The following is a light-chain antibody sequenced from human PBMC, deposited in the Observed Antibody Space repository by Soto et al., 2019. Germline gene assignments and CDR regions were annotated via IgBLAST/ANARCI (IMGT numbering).Light chain of an antibody. Sequence: QSVLTQPPSVSGTPGQRVIISCPGSRSNIGSNSVNWYQQLPGTAPKLLIYINDQRLSGVPDRFSGSTSGTSVSLAISGLQSEDEADYYCASWDDRLKGYVFGTGTKVTVL. V-gene: IGLV1-44*01. CDR2: IND. J-gene: IGLJ1*01. CDR1: RSNIGSNS. CDR3: ASWDDRLKGYV.